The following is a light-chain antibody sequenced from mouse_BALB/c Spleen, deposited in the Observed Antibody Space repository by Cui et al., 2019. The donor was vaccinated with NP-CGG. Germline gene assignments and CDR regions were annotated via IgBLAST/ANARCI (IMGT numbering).Light chain of an antibody. CDR3: ALWYSNHWV. CDR1: TGNVTTSNY. V-gene: IGLV1*01. Sequence: QSVVTQESAPTTSPGETVTPTCGASTGNVTTSNYANWVQEKPDHLFTGLIGGTNNRVPGVPARFSGSLIGDKAALTITGAQTEDEAIYFCALWYSNHWVFGGGTKLTVL. J-gene: IGLJ1*01. CDR2: GTN.